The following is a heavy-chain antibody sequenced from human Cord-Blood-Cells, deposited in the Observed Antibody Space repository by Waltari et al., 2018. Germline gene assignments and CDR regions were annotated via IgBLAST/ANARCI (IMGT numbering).Heavy chain of an antibody. CDR2: IYSGGST. Sequence: EVQLVESGGGLIQPGGSLRLSCAASGFTVSRYYMSWVRQAPGKGLEWVSVIYSGGSTYYADSVKGRFTISRDNSKNTLYLQMNSLRAEDTAVYYCARFTCGDAFDIWGQGTMVTVSS. CDR3: ARFTCGDAFDI. J-gene: IGHJ3*02. V-gene: IGHV3-53*01. CDR1: GFTVSRYY.